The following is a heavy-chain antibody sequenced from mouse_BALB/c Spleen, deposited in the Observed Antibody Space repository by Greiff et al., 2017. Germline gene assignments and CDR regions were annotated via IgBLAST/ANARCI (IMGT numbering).Heavy chain of an antibody. V-gene: IGHV1-69*02. CDR3: ARYYGNFDV. CDR2: IDPSDSET. D-gene: IGHD2-1*01. CDR1: GYTFTSYW. J-gene: IGHJ1*01. Sequence: VQLQQPGAELVKPGAPVKLSCKASGYTFTSYWMNWVKQRPGRGLEWIGRIDPSDSETHYNQKFKDKATLTVDKSSSTAYIQLSSLTSEDSAVYYCARYYGNFDVWGAGTTVTVSS.